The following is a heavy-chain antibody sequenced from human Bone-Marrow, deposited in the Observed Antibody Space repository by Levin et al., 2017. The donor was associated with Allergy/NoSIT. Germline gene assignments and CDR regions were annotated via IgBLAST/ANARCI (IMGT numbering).Heavy chain of an antibody. J-gene: IGHJ6*02. D-gene: IGHD3-3*01. CDR2: ISDSGTTR. CDR1: GFTFGSYN. CDR3: ARSFYDRTKWYDSKNYCYGMGV. Sequence: GESLKISCVASGFTFGSYNMNWVRQAPGKGLEWVSFISDSGTTRHYADSMKGRFTISRDNAKNLLFLQMNSLRAEDTAVYYCARSFYDRTKWYDSKNYCYGMGVWGQGTTVAVSS. V-gene: IGHV3-48*01.